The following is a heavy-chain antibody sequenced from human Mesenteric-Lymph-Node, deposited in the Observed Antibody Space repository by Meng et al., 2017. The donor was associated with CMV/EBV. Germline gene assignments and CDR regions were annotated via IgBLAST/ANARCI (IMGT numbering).Heavy chain of an antibody. Sequence: GESLKISCAASGFTFDDYTMHWVRQAPGKGLEWVSLISWDGGSTYYADSVKGRFTISRDNAKNSLYLQMNSLRAEDTAVYYCARLYFYGMDVWGQGTTVTVSS. J-gene: IGHJ6*02. D-gene: IGHD2-15*01. CDR1: GFTFDDYT. CDR2: ISWDGGST. CDR3: ARLYFYGMDV. V-gene: IGHV3-43*01.